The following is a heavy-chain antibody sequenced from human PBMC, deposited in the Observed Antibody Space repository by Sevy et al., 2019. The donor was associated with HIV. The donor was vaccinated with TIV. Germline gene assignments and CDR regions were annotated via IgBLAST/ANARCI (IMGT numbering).Heavy chain of an antibody. V-gene: IGHV4-59*08. J-gene: IGHJ6*03. D-gene: IGHD2-21*02. CDR1: GGSISSYY. CDR2: IYYSGST. CDR3: ASSTVVTPLFYYYYYMDV. Sequence: SETLSLTCTVSGGSISSYYWSWIRQPPGKGLEWIGYIYYSGSTNYNPSLMSRITISVDTSKNQFSLKLSSVTAADTAVYYCASSTVVTPLFYYYYYMDVWGKGTTVTVSS.